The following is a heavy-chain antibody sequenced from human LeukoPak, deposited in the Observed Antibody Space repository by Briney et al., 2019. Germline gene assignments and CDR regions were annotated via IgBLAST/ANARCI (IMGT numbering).Heavy chain of an antibody. Sequence: GASVKVSCKASGYTFTSYDINWVRQATGQGLEWMGWMNPNSGNTGYAQKFQGRATMTRNTSINTAYMELSSLRSEDTAVYYCARGSLYCGGDCYHDIWGQGTMVTVSS. CDR2: MNPNSGNT. V-gene: IGHV1-8*01. CDR1: GYTFTSYD. CDR3: ARGSLYCGGDCYHDI. D-gene: IGHD2-21*02. J-gene: IGHJ3*02.